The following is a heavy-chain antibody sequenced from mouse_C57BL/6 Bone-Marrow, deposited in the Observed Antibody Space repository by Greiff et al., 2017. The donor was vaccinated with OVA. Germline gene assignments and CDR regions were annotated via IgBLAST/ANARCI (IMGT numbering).Heavy chain of an antibody. CDR1: GYTFTSYW. CDR2: IYPGSGST. CDR3: ARWYGYDAYFDY. V-gene: IGHV1-55*01. D-gene: IGHD2-2*01. Sequence: QVQLQQPGAELVKPGASVKMSCKASGYTFTSYWITWVKQRPGQGLEWIGDIYPGSGSTNYNEKFKSKATLTVDTSSSTAYMQLSSLTSEDSAVYYCARWYGYDAYFDYWGQGTTLTVSS. J-gene: IGHJ2*01.